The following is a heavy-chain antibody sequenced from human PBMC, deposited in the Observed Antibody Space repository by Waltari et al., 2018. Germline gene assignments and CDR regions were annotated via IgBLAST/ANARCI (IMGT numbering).Heavy chain of an antibody. CDR3: PRFGLTGYYSY. Sequence: QVQLQESGPGLVKPSETLSLTCTVSGGSISRYYWSWIRQPPGKGLEWIGYIYYSGSTNYNPSLKSRVTISVDTSKNQFSLKLSSVTAADTAVYYCPRFGLTGYYSYWGQGTLVTVSS. J-gene: IGHJ4*02. CDR2: IYYSGST. D-gene: IGHD3-9*01. V-gene: IGHV4-59*01. CDR1: GGSISRYY.